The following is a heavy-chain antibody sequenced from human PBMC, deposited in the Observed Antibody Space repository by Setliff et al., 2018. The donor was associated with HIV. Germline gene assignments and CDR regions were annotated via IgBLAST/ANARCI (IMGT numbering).Heavy chain of an antibody. J-gene: IGHJ6*02. CDR1: GQFISDGYY. D-gene: IGHD6-13*01. CDR2: MYTSGST. V-gene: IGHV4-38-2*02. CDR3: AREERKAPAGSGYYYYGMDV. Sequence: SETLSLTCTVSGQFISDGYYWGWIRQPPGKGLEWIGRMYTSGSTNYNPSLKSRVTISVDTSKRQFSLKLSSVTAADTAVYYCAREERKAPAGSGYYYYGMDVWGQGTMVTVSS.